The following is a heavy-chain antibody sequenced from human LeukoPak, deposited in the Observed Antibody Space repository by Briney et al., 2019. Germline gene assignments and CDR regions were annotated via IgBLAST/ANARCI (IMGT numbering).Heavy chain of an antibody. CDR2: IIPILGIA. CDR1: GGTFSSCT. V-gene: IGHV1-69*04. J-gene: IGHJ4*02. Sequence: SVKVSCKASGGTFSSCTISWVRQAPGQGLEWMGRIIPILGIANYAQKFQGRVTITADKSTSTAYMELSSLRSEDAAVYYCARDGGASGYSYGYTPLDYWGQGTLVTVSS. CDR3: ARDGGASGYSYGYTPLDY. D-gene: IGHD5-18*01.